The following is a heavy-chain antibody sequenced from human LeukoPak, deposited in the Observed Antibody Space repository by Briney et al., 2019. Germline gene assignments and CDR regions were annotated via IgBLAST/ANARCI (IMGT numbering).Heavy chain of an antibody. CDR1: GYIFTSYA. J-gene: IGHJ4*02. D-gene: IGHD3-10*01. Sequence: ASGKVSCKASGYIFTSYAMHWVRQAPGQRLEWMGWINTGNGNTKYSQRFQGRDTITRDTSASTAYMELSSLRSEDTAVYYCASDEHYGSGGGDYWGQGTLVTVSS. CDR3: ASDEHYGSGGGDY. V-gene: IGHV1-3*04. CDR2: INTGNGNT.